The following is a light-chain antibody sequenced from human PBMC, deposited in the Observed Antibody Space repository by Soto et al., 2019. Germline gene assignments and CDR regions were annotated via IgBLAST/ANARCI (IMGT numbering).Light chain of an antibody. CDR1: QSVSTRS. V-gene: IGKV3-20*01. J-gene: IGKJ1*01. CDR3: QEDDSSPRT. Sequence: EIVLPQSPGTLSLSPGERATLSCRASQSVSTRSLAWYQQKPGQAHRLLISGASSRAADIPDRFSGSGSVTDFTLTINRLEPEACAVYDCQEDDSSPRTFGHGTKVE. CDR2: GAS.